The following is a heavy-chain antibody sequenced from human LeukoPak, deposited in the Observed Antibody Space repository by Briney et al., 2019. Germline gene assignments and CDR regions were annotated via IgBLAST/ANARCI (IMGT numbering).Heavy chain of an antibody. Sequence: GGSLRLSCAASGLNFNKYDMHWVRQAPGKGLEWVAVISRDGINKYYEDSVKGRFTISRDNSKSTLFLQMNSLRAEDTAVYYCAKDRSTVGYTYGLDYWGQGTLVTVSS. CDR3: AKDRSTVGYTYGLDY. V-gene: IGHV3-30*18. CDR1: GLNFNKYD. CDR2: ISRDGINK. D-gene: IGHD5-18*01. J-gene: IGHJ4*02.